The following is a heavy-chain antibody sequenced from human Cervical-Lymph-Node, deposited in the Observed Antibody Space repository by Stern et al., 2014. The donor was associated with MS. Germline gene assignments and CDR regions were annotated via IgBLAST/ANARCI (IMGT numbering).Heavy chain of an antibody. CDR3: AKDRVVRTTVSKSLDY. CDR2: ISGNGETT. V-gene: IGHV3-23*04. CDR1: GFTFGNYG. Sequence: EDQLVESGGDLVQPGGSLRLSCAASGFTFGNYGMTWVRQSPGKGLEWVAGISGNGETTYHSDSMKGRFTISRDNSKNTLYLQMNSLRAEDTAVYYCAKDRVVRTTVSKSLDYWGQGTLVTVSS. D-gene: IGHD1-1*01. J-gene: IGHJ4*02.